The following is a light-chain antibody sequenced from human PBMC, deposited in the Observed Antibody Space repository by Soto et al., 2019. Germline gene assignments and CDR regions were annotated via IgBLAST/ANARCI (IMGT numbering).Light chain of an antibody. Sequence: DIQMTQSPSSLSASVGDRVTITCRASQSISNYLNWYQQKPGKAPKLLIYAASSLQSGVPSRFSGSGSGTDFTLTISSLQPEDFATYYCQQSYSTPPSFGGGTKVETK. CDR2: AAS. CDR3: QQSYSTPPS. CDR1: QSISNY. V-gene: IGKV1-39*01. J-gene: IGKJ4*01.